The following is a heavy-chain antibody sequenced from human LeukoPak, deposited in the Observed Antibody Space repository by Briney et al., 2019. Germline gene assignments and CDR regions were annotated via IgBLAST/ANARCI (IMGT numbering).Heavy chain of an antibody. CDR1: GFTFSSCA. Sequence: GGSLRLSCAASGFTFSSCAMTWVRQAPGKGLEWVSYISSSGSTIYYADSVKGRFTISRDNAKNSLYLQMNSLRAEDTAVYYCASGAIYCGGDCLYWYFDLWGRGTLVTVSS. CDR2: ISSSGSTI. D-gene: IGHD2-21*02. V-gene: IGHV3-48*03. CDR3: ASGAIYCGGDCLYWYFDL. J-gene: IGHJ2*01.